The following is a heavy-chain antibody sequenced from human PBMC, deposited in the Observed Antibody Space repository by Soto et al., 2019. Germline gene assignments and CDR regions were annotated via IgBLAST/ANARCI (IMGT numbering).Heavy chain of an antibody. Sequence: GASVKVSCKASGGTFSSYAISWVRQAPGQGLEWMGGIIPIFGTANYAQKFQGRVTITADESTSIAYMELSSLRSEDTAVYYCASRRYSYGFDYWGQGTLVTVSS. CDR1: GGTFSSYA. D-gene: IGHD5-18*01. CDR2: IIPIFGTA. V-gene: IGHV1-69*13. J-gene: IGHJ4*02. CDR3: ASRRYSYGFDY.